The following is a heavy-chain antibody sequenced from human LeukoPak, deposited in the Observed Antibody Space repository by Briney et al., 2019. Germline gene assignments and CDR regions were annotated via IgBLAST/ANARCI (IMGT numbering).Heavy chain of an antibody. CDR3: ARGSDSSGYYFWYFQH. Sequence: SENLSLTCAVYGGSFSGYYWSWIRQPPGKGLEWIGEINHSGSTNYNPSLKSRVTISVDTSKNQFSLKLSSVTAADTAVYYCARGSDSSGYYFWYFQHWGQGTLVTVSS. J-gene: IGHJ1*01. CDR2: INHSGST. D-gene: IGHD3-22*01. CDR1: GGSFSGYY. V-gene: IGHV4-34*01.